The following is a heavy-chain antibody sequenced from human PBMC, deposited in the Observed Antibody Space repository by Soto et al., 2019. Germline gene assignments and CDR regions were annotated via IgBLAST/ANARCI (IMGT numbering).Heavy chain of an antibody. CDR2: ISGSGGST. D-gene: IGHD2-2*01. V-gene: IGHV3-23*01. J-gene: IGHJ6*03. Sequence: GGSLRLSCAASGFTFSSYAMSWVRQAPGKGLEWVSAISGSGGSTYYADSVKGRFTISRDNSKNTLYLQMNSLRAEDTAVYYCAKVYGYCSSTSCCYYYYMDVWGKGTTVTVSS. CDR3: AKVYGYCSSTSCCYYYYMDV. CDR1: GFTFSSYA.